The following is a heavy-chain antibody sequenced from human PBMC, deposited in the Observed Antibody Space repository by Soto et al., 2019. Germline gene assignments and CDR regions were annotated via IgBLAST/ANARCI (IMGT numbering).Heavy chain of an antibody. CDR3: ARDRSDLLNSFDAFDI. D-gene: IGHD1-1*01. J-gene: IGHJ3*02. V-gene: IGHV4-61*01. CDR1: GGSVSSGSHY. Sequence: SETLSLTCTVSGGSVSSGSHYWSWIRQPPGKGLEWIAYIYHSGGTNYNPSLKSRVAISVDMSKNQFSLRLDSVTAADTAVYYCARDRSDLLNSFDAFDIWGQGTMVT. CDR2: IYHSGGT.